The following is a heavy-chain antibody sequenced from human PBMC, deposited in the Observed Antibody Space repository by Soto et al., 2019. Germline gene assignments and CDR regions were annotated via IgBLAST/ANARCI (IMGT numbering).Heavy chain of an antibody. CDR2: MNPNSGNT. CDR3: ARGRDGYNSYVDY. Sequence: AASVKVSSKASGSTFTSYDINWVRQSTGQGLEWMGRMNPNSGNTGYAQKFQGRVTMTRNTSISTAYMELSSLRSEDTAVYPCARGRDGYNSYVDYWGQGTLVTVSA. CDR1: GSTFTSYD. J-gene: IGHJ4*02. D-gene: IGHD5-12*01. V-gene: IGHV1-8*01.